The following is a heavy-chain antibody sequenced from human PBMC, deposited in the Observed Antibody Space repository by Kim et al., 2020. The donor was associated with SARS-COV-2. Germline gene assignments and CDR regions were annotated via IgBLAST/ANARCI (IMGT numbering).Heavy chain of an antibody. CDR3: AKDQYYGSGSYYLYDY. CDR2: ISGSGGST. V-gene: IGHV3-23*01. CDR1: GFTFSSYA. J-gene: IGHJ4*02. D-gene: IGHD3-10*01. Sequence: GGSLRLSCAASGFTFSSYAMSWVRQAPGKGLEWVSAISGSGGSTYYADSVKGRFTISRDNSKNTLYLQMNSLRAEDTAVYYCAKDQYYGSGSYYLYDYWGQGTLVTVSS.